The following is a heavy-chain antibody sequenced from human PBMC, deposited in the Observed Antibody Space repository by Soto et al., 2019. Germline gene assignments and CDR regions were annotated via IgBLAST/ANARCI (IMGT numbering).Heavy chain of an antibody. D-gene: IGHD3-10*02. V-gene: IGHV3-48*03. CDR3: ARVVRGVTQFSPPYWFGP. CDR2: ISSSGSTI. Sequence: PGGSLRLSCAASGFTFSSYEMNWVRQAPGKGLEWVSYISSSGSTIYYADSVKGRFTISRDNAKNSLYLQMNSLRAEDTAVYYCARVVRGVTQFSPPYWFGPWGQGTLVTVSS. J-gene: IGHJ5*02. CDR1: GFTFSSYE.